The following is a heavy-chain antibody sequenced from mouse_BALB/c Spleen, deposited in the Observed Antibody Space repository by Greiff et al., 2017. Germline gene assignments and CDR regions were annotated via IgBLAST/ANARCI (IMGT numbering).Heavy chain of an antibody. CDR2: ISNGGGST. D-gene: IGHD1-1*01. CDR3: ARQDYYGSSGVDY. V-gene: IGHV5-12-2*01. CDR1: GFTFSSYT. Sequence: EVQLQQSGGGLVQPGGSLKLSCAASGFTFSSYTMSWVRQTPEKRLEWVAYISNGGGSTYYPDTVKGRFTISRDNAKNTLYLQMSSLKSEDTAMYYCARQDYYGSSGVDYWGQGTTLTVSS. J-gene: IGHJ2*01.